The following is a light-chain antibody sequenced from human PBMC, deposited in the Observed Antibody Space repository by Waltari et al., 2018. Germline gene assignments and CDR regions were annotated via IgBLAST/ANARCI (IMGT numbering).Light chain of an antibody. V-gene: IGKV1-5*03. J-gene: IGKJ1*01. CDR1: QNIDRW. CDR2: NTS. CDR3: QEYRTYRT. Sequence: DIQMTQSPSTLSASVGERVTLTCRASQNIDRWLAWYQQKPGKAPTLLIYNTSSLESGVASRFSGSGYGTEFTLTISSLQPDDFATYYCQEYRTYRTFGQGTKVEIK.